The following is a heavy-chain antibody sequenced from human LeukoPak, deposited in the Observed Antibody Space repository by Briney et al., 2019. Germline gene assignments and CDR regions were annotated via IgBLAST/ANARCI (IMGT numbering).Heavy chain of an antibody. J-gene: IGHJ4*02. CDR2: ISGSGGST. CDR1: RFAFSNYG. CDR3: ARGGTRGYSPVDY. Sequence: GGSLRLSCAVSRFAFSNYGMSWVRQAPGKGLEWVSAISGSGGSTYYADSVKGRFTISRDNSKNTLYLQMNSLRAEDTAVYYCARGGTRGYSPVDYWGQGILVTVSS. D-gene: IGHD5-18*01. V-gene: IGHV3-23*01.